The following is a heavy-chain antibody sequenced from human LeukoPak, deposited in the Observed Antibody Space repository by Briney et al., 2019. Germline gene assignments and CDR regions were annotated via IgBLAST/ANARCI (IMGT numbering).Heavy chain of an antibody. CDR2: IIPIFGTA. CDR1: GGTFSRYA. V-gene: IGHV1-69*13. J-gene: IGHJ4*02. D-gene: IGHD3-22*01. Sequence: ASVKVSCKASGGTFSRYAISWVRQAPGQGLELMGGIIPIFGTANYAQKFQGRVTITADESSTTAYMELSGLRSEDTAVYYCATDASIYDSRGYYYLWWGQGTLATVSS. CDR3: ATDASIYDSRGYYYLW.